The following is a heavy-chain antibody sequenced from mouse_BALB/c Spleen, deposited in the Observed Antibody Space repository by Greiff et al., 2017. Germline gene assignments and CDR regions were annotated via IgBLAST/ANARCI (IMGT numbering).Heavy chain of an antibody. D-gene: IGHD1-1*01. V-gene: IGHV5-6-3*01. CDR3: ARGGYGSSEWYFDV. CDR2: INSNGGST. Sequence: EVMLVESGGGLVQPGGSLKLSCAASGFTFSSYGMSWVRQTPDKRLELVATINSNGGSTYYPDSVKGRFTISRDNAKNTLYLQMSSLKSEDTAMYYCARGGYGSSEWYFDVWGAGTTVTVSS. J-gene: IGHJ1*01. CDR1: GFTFSSYG.